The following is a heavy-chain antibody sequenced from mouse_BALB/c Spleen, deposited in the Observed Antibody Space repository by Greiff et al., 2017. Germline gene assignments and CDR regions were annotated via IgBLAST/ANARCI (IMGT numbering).Heavy chain of an antibody. Sequence: EVQLQESGGGLVKPGGSLKLSCAASGFTFSSYTMSWVRQTPEKRLEWVATISSGGSYTYYPDSVKGRFTISRDNAKNTLYLQMSSLKSEDTAMYYCTRITTATWFAYWGQGTLVTVSA. CDR2: ISSGGSYT. J-gene: IGHJ3*01. CDR3: TRITTATWFAY. CDR1: GFTFSSYT. V-gene: IGHV5-6-4*01. D-gene: IGHD1-2*01.